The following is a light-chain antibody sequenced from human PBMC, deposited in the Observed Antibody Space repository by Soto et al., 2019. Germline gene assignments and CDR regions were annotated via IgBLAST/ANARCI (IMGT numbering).Light chain of an antibody. J-gene: IGKJ1*01. CDR3: QHYKSYSEA. V-gene: IGKV1-17*03. Sequence: DIQVSQSPSAMSGSVGDRVTITCRASQVISNYLAWFQQKPAKVPKRLFYAASSLQSGVPSRFIGSGSGTEFTLTISSLQPEDFETIYGQHYKSYSEAFGQGTKWIS. CDR1: QVISNY. CDR2: AAS.